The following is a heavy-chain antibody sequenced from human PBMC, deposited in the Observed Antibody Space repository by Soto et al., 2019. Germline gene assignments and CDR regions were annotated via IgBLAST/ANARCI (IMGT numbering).Heavy chain of an antibody. J-gene: IGHJ4*02. CDR1: GASIDTYY. V-gene: IGHV4-4*07. Sequence: PSETLSLTCTVSGASIDTYYWTWSRQPAGKGLEWIGLIHTSGSNYYNPSLESRVTMSEDTSKNHVSLKLTSVTAADTDVYYCVGVGYGRGFDFWGQGKQVTVSS. CDR2: IHTSGSN. CDR3: VGVGYGRGFDF. D-gene: IGHD4-17*01.